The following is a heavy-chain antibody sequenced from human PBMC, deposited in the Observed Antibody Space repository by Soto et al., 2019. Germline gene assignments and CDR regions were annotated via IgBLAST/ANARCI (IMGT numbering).Heavy chain of an antibody. J-gene: IGHJ4*02. CDR2: IYFHXITT. CDR1: VFNFNTHW. Sequence: GGSLRLSCTACVFNFNTHWVQWVRHAPGKGLVWVSRIYFHXITTNYAYYVKGRLTVSRDNAKNTVYLHVNTLRDEDPAVYYCARGGAMGVDYGRQGTLVTVSS. D-gene: IGHD1-26*01. CDR3: ARGGAMGVDY. V-gene: IGHV3-74*01.